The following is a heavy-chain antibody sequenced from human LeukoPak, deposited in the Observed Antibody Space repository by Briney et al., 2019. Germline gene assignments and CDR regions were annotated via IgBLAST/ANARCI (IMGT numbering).Heavy chain of an antibody. J-gene: IGHJ6*02. CDR2: ISYDGSNK. D-gene: IGHD3-22*01. CDR1: GFTFSSYA. Sequence: GGSLRLSCAASGFTFSSYAMHWVCQPPGKGLEWVAVISYDGSNKYYADSVKGRFTISRDNSKNTLYLQMNSLRAEDTAVYYCARDLGMVVAKGTYGMDVWGQGTTVTVSS. V-gene: IGHV3-30-3*01. CDR3: ARDLGMVVAKGTYGMDV.